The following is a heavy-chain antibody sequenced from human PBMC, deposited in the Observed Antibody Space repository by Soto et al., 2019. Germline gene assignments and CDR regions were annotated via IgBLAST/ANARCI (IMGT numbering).Heavy chain of an antibody. V-gene: IGHV2-70*01. D-gene: IGHD2-15*01. J-gene: IGHJ4*02. CDR1: GFSLSTSGMC. Sequence: SGPTLVNPTQTLTLTCTFSGFSLSTSGMCVSWIRQPPGKALEWLALIDWDDDKYYSTSLKTRLTISKDTSKNQVVLTMTNMDPVDTATYYCAWIFSPKYCSGGSCYSSFDYWGQGTLVTVSS. CDR3: AWIFSPKYCSGGSCYSSFDY. CDR2: IDWDDDK.